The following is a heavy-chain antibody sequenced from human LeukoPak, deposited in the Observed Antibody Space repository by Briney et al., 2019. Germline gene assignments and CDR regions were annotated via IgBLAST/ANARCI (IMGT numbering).Heavy chain of an antibody. CDR2: ILPSGGEI. D-gene: IGHD2-8*02. CDR1: GFTFSTFA. V-gene: IGHV3-23*01. Sequence: GGSLRLSCAASGFTFSTFAMIWVRQPPGTGLECVSSILPSGGEIHYADSVRGRFTISRDNSKSTLSLQMNSLRAEDTAIYYCATYRQVLLPFESWGQGTLVTVSS. CDR3: ATYRQVLLPFES. J-gene: IGHJ4*02.